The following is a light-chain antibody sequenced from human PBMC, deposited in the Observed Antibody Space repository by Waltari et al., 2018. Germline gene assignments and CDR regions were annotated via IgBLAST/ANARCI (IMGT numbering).Light chain of an antibody. V-gene: IGKV1-5*03. J-gene: IGKJ2*02. CDR3: QQYNIPGT. CDR1: QSIRGW. Sequence: DIQMTQSPSTLSASVGDRVTITCRAIQSIRGWLAWYQQKPGKAPKLLIYKASSLQSGVPSRFSGSGSGTEFTLTISSLQPDDFATYYCQQYNIPGTFGQGTRLEIK. CDR2: KAS.